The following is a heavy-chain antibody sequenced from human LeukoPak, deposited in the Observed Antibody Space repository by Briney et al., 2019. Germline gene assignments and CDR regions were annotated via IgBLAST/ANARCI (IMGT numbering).Heavy chain of an antibody. CDR3: ARGIVVVVAATHYYYYYMDV. D-gene: IGHD2-15*01. Sequence: SETLSLTCTVSGGSISSYYWSWIRQPPGKGLDWIGYIYYSGSTNYNPSLKSRVTISVDTSKNQFSLKLSSVTAADTAVYYCARGIVVVVAATHYYYYYMDVWGKGTTVTVSS. CDR2: IYYSGST. J-gene: IGHJ6*03. V-gene: IGHV4-59*01. CDR1: GGSISSYY.